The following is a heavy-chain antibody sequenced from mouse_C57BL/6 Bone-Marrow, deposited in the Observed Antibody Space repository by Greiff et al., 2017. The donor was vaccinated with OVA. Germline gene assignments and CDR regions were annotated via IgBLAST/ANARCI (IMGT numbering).Heavy chain of an antibody. J-gene: IGHJ2*01. CDR3: TRALYYVDY. CDR1: GFTFSDYG. CDR2: ISSGSSSI. Sequence: EVKLVESGGGLVKPGGSLKLSCAASGFTFSDYGMHWVRQAPEKGLEWVAYISSGSSSIYYADTVKGRFTISRDNAKNTLSLQMTSLRSEDTAMYYCTRALYYVDYWGQGTTLTVSS. V-gene: IGHV5-17*01.